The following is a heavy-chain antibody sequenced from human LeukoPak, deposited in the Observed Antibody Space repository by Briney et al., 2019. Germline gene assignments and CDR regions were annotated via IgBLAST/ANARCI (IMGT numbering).Heavy chain of an antibody. V-gene: IGHV1-18*01. D-gene: IGHD1-26*01. CDR1: GYTFTSYG. Sequence: ASVKVSCKASGYTFTSYGISWVRQAPGQGLEWMGWISAYNGNTNYAQKLQGRVTMTTDTSTSTAYMELRSLRSDDTAVYYCARTKGNPGISLGGSLGYWGQGTLVTVSS. J-gene: IGHJ4*02. CDR2: ISAYNGNT. CDR3: ARTKGNPGISLGGSLGY.